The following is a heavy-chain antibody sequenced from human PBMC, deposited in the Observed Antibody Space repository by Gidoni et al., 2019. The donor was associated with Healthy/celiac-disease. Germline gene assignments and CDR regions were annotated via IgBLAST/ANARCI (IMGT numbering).Heavy chain of an antibody. CDR2: ISGSGGST. CDR3: ATHYDSRAHAGGYFDY. Sequence: EVQLLESGGGLVRPGGSLRLSCAASGFTFSSYAMSWVRQAPGKGLEWVSAISGSGGSTYYADSVKGRFTISRDISKNTLYLQMNSLRAEDTAVYYCATHYDSRAHAGGYFDYWGQGTLVTVSS. D-gene: IGHD3-22*01. V-gene: IGHV3-23*01. CDR1: GFTFSSYA. J-gene: IGHJ4*02.